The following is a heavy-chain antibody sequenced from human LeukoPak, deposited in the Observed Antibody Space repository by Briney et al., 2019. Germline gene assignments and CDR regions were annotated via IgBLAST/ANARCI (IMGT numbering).Heavy chain of an antibody. Sequence: GGSLRLSCAASGFTFSTYSMNWVRQAPGKGLEWVSFIRHDSTDLYYADSVKGRFTISRDNVKNLLYLQMNSLTAEDTAVYYCTRDWFGETVWGRGTLVTVSS. CDR1: GFTFSTYS. V-gene: IGHV3-48*01. CDR3: TRDWFGETV. D-gene: IGHD3-10*01. CDR2: IRHDSTDL. J-gene: IGHJ4*02.